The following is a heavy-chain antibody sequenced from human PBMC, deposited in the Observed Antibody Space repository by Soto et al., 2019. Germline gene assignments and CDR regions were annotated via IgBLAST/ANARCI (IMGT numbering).Heavy chain of an antibody. V-gene: IGHV1-69*13. J-gene: IGHJ4*01. D-gene: IGHD6-6*01. CDR1: GGTFSSYA. CDR2: IIPIFGTA. Sequence: SVKVSCKASGGTFSSYAISWVRQAPGQGLEWMGGIIPIFGTANYAQKFQGRVTITADESTSTAYMELSSLRSEDTAVYYCARPRKSIAARPSPYYFDYWGHGTMVTVSS. CDR3: ARPRKSIAARPSPYYFDY.